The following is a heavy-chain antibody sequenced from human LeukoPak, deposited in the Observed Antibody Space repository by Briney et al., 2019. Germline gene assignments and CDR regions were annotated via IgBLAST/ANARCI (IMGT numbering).Heavy chain of an antibody. D-gene: IGHD4-4*01. CDR3: AREVDYSNYESVAYYYYGMDV. J-gene: IGHJ6*02. CDR2: IYYSGST. CDR1: GGSISSGGYY. Sequence: SETLSLTCTVSGGSISSGGYYWSWIRQHPGKGLEWIGYIYYSGSTYYNPSLKSRVTISVDTSKNQFSLKLSSVTAADTAVYYCAREVDYSNYESVAYYYYGMDVWGQGTTVTVSS. V-gene: IGHV4-31*03.